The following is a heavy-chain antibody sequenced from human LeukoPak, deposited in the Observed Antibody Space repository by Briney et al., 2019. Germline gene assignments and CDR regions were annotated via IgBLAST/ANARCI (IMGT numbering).Heavy chain of an antibody. CDR3: ARDGSRPSSPFDY. CDR2: IKPDGSEI. CDR1: GFTFSDYW. J-gene: IGHJ4*02. V-gene: IGHV3-7*01. D-gene: IGHD6-6*01. Sequence: GGSLRLSCAASGFTFSDYWMDWARQAPGKGLEWVANIKPDGSEIYYADSVKGRFTISRDNAKNSLYLQMNSLRAEDTAVYYCARDGSRPSSPFDYWGQGTLVTVSS.